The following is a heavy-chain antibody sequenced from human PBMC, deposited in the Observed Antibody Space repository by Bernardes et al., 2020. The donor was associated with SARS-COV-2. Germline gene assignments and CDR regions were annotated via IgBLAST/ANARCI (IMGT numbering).Heavy chain of an antibody. V-gene: IGHV1-18*01. CDR3: ARARVVPLYNWFDP. Sequence: ASVKVSCMASGYTFIEYGVSWVRQAPGQGLEWMGWISADNGNTNYAQKFQGRVTMTTDTSTRTAYMELRSLRSDDTAVYYCARARVVPLYNWFDPWGQGTLVTVSS. CDR2: ISADNGNT. CDR1: GYTFIEYG. D-gene: IGHD2-2*01. J-gene: IGHJ5*02.